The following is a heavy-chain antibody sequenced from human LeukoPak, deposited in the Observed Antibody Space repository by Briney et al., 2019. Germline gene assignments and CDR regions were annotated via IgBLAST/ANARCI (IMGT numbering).Heavy chain of an antibody. CDR3: ARDSLVGATTWVDY. CDR1: GYTFTSNY. D-gene: IGHD1-26*01. V-gene: IGHV1-46*01. CDR2: INPGGAST. J-gene: IGHJ4*02. Sequence: ASVKVPCKAFGYTFTSNYIHWVRQAPGQGLEWMGIINPGGASTSYAQKFQDRVSMTTDTSTSTVYMDLSSLRSEDTAVYYCARDSLVGATTWVDYWGQGTLVTVSS.